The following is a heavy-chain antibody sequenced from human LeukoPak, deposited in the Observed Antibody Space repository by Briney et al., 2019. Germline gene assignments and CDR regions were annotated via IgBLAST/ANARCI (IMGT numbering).Heavy chain of an antibody. Sequence: GESLKISFKGSGYTFTSYWIGWVRQMPGKGLEWMGIIYPSDSDTTYSPSFQGQVTISADKSISTAYLQWSSLKASDTAMYYCARSVGSSFDYLDYWGQGTLVTVSS. D-gene: IGHD6-13*01. V-gene: IGHV5-51*01. J-gene: IGHJ4*02. CDR1: GYTFTSYW. CDR2: IYPSDSDT. CDR3: ARSVGSSFDYLDY.